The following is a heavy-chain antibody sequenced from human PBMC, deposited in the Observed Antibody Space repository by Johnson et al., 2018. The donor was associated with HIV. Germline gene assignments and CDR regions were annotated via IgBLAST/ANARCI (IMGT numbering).Heavy chain of an antibody. CDR3: ARAKVNWTQGNAFDV. CDR1: GFSFSPYA. D-gene: IGHD1-1*01. Sequence: QVQLVESGGGVVQPGRSLRLSCAASGFSFSPYALHWVRQTPGKGLEWVAVISHDGSKKYYADSVKGRFTISRDNSKNTLYLQMNSLRADDTAVYYCARAKVNWTQGNAFDVWGQGTMVTVAS. J-gene: IGHJ3*01. V-gene: IGHV3-30*04. CDR2: ISHDGSKK.